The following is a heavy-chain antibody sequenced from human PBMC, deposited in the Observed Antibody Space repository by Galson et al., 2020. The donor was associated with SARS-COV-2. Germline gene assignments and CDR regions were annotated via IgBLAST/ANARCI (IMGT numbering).Heavy chain of an antibody. J-gene: IGHJ4*02. V-gene: IGHV2-5*01. D-gene: IGHD4-17*01. CDR3: AHARKHRDYGDYPPFDY. CDR1: GFSLSTSGVG. Sequence: SGPTLVKPTQTLTLTCTFSGFSLSTSGVGVGWIRQPPGKALEWLALIYWNDDKRYSPSLKSRLTITKDTSKNQVVLTMTNMDPVDTATYYCAHARKHRDYGDYPPFDYWGQGTLVTVAS. CDR2: IYWNDDK.